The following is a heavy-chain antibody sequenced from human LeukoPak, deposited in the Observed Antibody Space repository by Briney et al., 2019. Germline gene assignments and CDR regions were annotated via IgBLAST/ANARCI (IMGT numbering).Heavy chain of an antibody. CDR2: IQHGGTR. CDR3: TTVTHFYL. V-gene: IGHV3-15*01. CDR1: GFSFNGAW. D-gene: IGHD2-15*01. Sequence: PGGSLRLSCATSGFSFNGAWLSWVRQAPGKGLEWIGRIQHGGTRDYAAPVKGRFTISRDDSKATLYLQMNSLKTEDTAIYYCTTVTHFYLGGQGTLVTVSS. J-gene: IGHJ4*02.